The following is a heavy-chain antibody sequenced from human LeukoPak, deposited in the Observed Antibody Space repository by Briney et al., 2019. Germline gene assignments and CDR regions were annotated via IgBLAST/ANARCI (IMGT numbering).Heavy chain of an antibody. V-gene: IGHV6-1*01. CDR3: ARGARSPYYFDY. J-gene: IGHJ4*02. Sequence: SQTLSLTCAISGDSVSSNSAAWTWIRQSPSRGLEWLGRTYYRSKWYNDYAVSVKSRITINPDTSKNQFSLKLSSVTAADTAVYYCARGARSPYYFDYWGQGTLVTVSS. CDR1: GDSVSSNSAA. D-gene: IGHD3-16*01. CDR2: TYYRSKWYN.